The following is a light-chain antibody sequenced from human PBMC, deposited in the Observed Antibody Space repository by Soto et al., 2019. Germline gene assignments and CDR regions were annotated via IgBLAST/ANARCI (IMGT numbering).Light chain of an antibody. CDR3: QQYGRSVG. J-gene: IGKJ1*01. CDR2: EDS. CDR1: HSLSTRS. V-gene: IGKV3-20*01. Sequence: IVLTQSPGTLSLSPGERLTLSCRTSHSLSTRSLAWYQQKPGQPPRPLIYEDSTRAPGTPDRFSGSGSGTDFTLTVSRLEPEDFAVYYCQQYGRSVGFGQGTKVDIK.